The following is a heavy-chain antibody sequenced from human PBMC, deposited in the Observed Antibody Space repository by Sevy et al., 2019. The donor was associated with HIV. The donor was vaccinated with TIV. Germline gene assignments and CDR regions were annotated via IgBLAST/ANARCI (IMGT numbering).Heavy chain of an antibody. V-gene: IGHV4-59*01. J-gene: IGHJ3*02. Sequence: SETLSLTCTVSGGSFSTYSWNWIRQSPGKGLEWIGYTYDSGHTNYNPSLKSRVTISVDTSKNQFSLKLNSVTAADTAVYYCAREKGTVTILSAFDIWGQGTRVTVSS. CDR1: GGSFSTYS. CDR3: AREKGTVTILSAFDI. D-gene: IGHD4-17*01. CDR2: TYDSGHT.